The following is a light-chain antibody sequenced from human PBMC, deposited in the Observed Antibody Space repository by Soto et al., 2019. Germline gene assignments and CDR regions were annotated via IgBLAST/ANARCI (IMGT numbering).Light chain of an antibody. CDR1: QSISSW. J-gene: IGKJ1*01. Sequence: VQMTQYPSTLSASVGDRVSITCRASQSISSWLAWYRQKPGKAPKLLIYDASSLESGVPSRFSGSGSGTDFTLTISSLQPEDFATYYCLQDYNYPRTFGQGTKVDIK. V-gene: IGKV1-5*01. CDR3: LQDYNYPRT. CDR2: DAS.